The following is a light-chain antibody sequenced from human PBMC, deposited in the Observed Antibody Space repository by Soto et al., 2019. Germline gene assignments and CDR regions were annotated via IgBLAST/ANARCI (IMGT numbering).Light chain of an antibody. CDR2: GAT. CDR3: QQYNNWPLWT. CDR1: QSVSDN. Sequence: EIVMTQSPATLSVSPGERATLSCRASQSVSDNLAWYQQKPGQAPRLLFYGATTRATGIPARFSGSGSGTEFTLTITSLQSEDSAVYYCQQYNNWPLWTFGQGTRVEVK. J-gene: IGKJ1*01. V-gene: IGKV3-15*01.